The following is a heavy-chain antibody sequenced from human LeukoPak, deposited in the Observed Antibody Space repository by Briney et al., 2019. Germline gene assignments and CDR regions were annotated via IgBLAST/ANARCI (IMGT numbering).Heavy chain of an antibody. Sequence: SETLSLTCTASGGSISSYYWSWIRQPPGKGLEWIGYIYYSGSTNYNPSLKSRVTISVDTSKNQFSLKLSSVTAADTAVYYCARVEWGVVNWFDPWGQGTLVTVSS. D-gene: IGHD3-16*01. CDR1: GGSISSYY. V-gene: IGHV4-59*01. J-gene: IGHJ5*02. CDR3: ARVEWGVVNWFDP. CDR2: IYYSGST.